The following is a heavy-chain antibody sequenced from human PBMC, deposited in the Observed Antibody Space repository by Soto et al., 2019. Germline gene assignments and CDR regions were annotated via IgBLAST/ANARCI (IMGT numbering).Heavy chain of an antibody. CDR3: ARDYWSQPDY. J-gene: IGHJ4*02. CDR1: GFTFSSYA. CDR2: IGGSGGIT. V-gene: IGHV3-23*01. D-gene: IGHD2-8*02. Sequence: GGSLRLSCAASGFTFSSYAMSWVRQAPGKGLEWVSDIGGSGGITYYADSVKGRFTISRDNAKNTLYLQMNSLRAEDTAVYYCARDYWSQPDYWGQGILVTVSS.